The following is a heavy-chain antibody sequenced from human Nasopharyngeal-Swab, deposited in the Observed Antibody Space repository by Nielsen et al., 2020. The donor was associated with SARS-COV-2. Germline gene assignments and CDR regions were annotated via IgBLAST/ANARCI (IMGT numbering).Heavy chain of an antibody. CDR2: ISGAGTST. J-gene: IGHJ4*02. V-gene: IGHV3-23*01. D-gene: IGHD6-6*01. Sequence: GGSLRLSCAASGFTFSDYYMSWVRQAPGEGLEWVSAISGAGTSTYYADSVKGRFTISRDNSKNTLYLQLNSLRVEDTAVYYCAKGSAAARPYYFDYWGQGILVTVSS. CDR3: AKGSAAARPYYFDY. CDR1: GFTFSDYY.